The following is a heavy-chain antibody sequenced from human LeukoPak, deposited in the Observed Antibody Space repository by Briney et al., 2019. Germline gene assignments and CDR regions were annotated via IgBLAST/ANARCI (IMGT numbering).Heavy chain of an antibody. J-gene: IGHJ4*02. D-gene: IGHD3-22*01. V-gene: IGHV3-66*01. CDR3: ARGLSLNLYYCNSIRLFTH. CDR2: IYSGGST. Sequence: PGGSLRLSCASPGFTVNINYISWVRQAPGKGLEWVSVIYSGGSTYYADSVKGRFTISRDNSKSTLYLQMNSLRAEDTAVYYCARGLSLNLYYCNSIRLFTHRGAGTVVTVSS. CDR1: GFTVNINY.